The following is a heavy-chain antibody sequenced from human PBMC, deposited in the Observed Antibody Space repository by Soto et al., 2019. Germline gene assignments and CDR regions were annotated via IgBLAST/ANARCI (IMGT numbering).Heavy chain of an antibody. D-gene: IGHD3-16*01. Sequence: GPTLVHPPQTLTPTFTFSGFSLSTTGVGVGWVRQPPGKALEWLAIVYSNDDKRFSPSLKSRLTITKDTSKNQVVLTMTNMNPVDTATYYCTHMRGLGLYAMDVWGQGTT. J-gene: IGHJ6*02. CDR1: GFSLSTTGVG. CDR3: THMRGLGLYAMDV. CDR2: VYSNDDK. V-gene: IGHV2-5*01.